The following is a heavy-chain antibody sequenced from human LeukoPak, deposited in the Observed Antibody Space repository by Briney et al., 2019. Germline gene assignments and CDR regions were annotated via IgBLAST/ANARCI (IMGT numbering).Heavy chain of an antibody. CDR2: IYYSGFT. V-gene: IGHV4-59*01. CDR1: GFSISSYY. J-gene: IGHJ4*02. CDR3: ARARSTYYYDSSGYVLDY. Sequence: SETLSLTCTVSGFSISSYYWNWIRQPPGKGLEWIGYIYYSGFTNYNPSLKSRVTISVDTSKNQFSLKLSSVTAADTAVYYCARARSTYYYDSSGYVLDYWGQGTLVTVSS. D-gene: IGHD3-22*01.